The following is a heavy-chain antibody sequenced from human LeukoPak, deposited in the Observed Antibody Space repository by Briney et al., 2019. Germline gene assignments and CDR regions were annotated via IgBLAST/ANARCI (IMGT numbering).Heavy chain of an antibody. J-gene: IGHJ6*03. CDR3: ARVGCSSTSCYRDYYMDV. CDR1: GGSISSHY. D-gene: IGHD2-2*01. CDR2: IYYSGST. Sequence: PSETLSLTCTVSGGSISSHYWSWIRQPPGKGLEWIGYIYYSGSTNYNPSLKSRVTISVDTSKNQFSLKLSSVTAADTAVYYCARVGCSSTSCYRDYYMDVWGEGTTVTVSS. V-gene: IGHV4-59*11.